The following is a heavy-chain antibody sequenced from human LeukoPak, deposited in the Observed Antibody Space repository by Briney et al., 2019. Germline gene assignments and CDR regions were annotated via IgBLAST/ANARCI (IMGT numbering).Heavy chain of an antibody. J-gene: IGHJ4*02. D-gene: IGHD6-19*01. V-gene: IGHV3-30-3*01. CDR2: ISYDGSNK. CDR3: ARVRSRQAGTGQYYFDY. Sequence: PGGSLRLSSAASGFTFSSYAMHWVRQAPGKGLEWVAVISYDGSNKYYADSVKGRFTISRDNSKNTLYLQMNSLRAEDTAVYYCARVRSRQAGTGQYYFDYWGQGTLVTVSS. CDR1: GFTFSSYA.